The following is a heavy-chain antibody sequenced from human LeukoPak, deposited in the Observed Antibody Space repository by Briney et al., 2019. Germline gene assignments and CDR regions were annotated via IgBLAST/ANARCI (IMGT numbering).Heavy chain of an antibody. CDR3: ARLSGWTGASFDY. J-gene: IGHJ4*02. CDR2: IKRNSDGGTT. D-gene: IGHD6-19*01. V-gene: IGHV3-15*01. Sequence: GGSLRLSCTASGFPFSNTLMTWVRQAPGKGLEWLGHIKRNSDGGTTDCAAPFKGRFTISRDDAKNTLYLQMNSLRAEDTAVYYCARLSGWTGASFDYWGQGTLVTVSS. CDR1: GFPFSNTL.